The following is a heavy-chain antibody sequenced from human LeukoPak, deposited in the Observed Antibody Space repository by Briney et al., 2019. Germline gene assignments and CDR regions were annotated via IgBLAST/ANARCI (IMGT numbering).Heavy chain of an antibody. CDR3: ARAGYGSGSYYNNAFDI. CDR1: GGSFSGYY. V-gene: IGHV4-34*01. D-gene: IGHD3-10*01. CDR2: INHSGST. J-gene: IGHJ3*02. Sequence: SETLSLTCAVYGGSFSGYYWSWIRQPPGKGLERIGEINHSGSTNYNPSLKSRVTISVDTSRNQFSLKLSSVTAADTAAYYCARAGYGSGSYYNNAFDIWGQGTMDTVSS.